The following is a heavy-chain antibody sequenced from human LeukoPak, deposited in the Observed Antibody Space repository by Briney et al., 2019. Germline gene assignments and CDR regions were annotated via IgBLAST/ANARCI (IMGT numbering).Heavy chain of an antibody. CDR2: IKQDGSEK. CDR1: GFTFSSCW. D-gene: IGHD5-12*01. J-gene: IGHJ4*02. Sequence: GGSLRLSCAASGFTFSSCWMSWVRQAPGKGLEWVANIKQDGSEKYYVDSVKGRFTISRDNAKNSLYLQMNSLRAEDTAVYFCARVLIVATIVYFDYWGQGTLVTVSS. V-gene: IGHV3-7*01. CDR3: ARVLIVATIVYFDY.